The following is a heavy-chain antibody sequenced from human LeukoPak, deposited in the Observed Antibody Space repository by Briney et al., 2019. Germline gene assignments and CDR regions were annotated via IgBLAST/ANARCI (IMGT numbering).Heavy chain of an antibody. D-gene: IGHD6-13*01. Sequence: ASETLSLTCTVSGGSISSSNYYWGWIRQPPGKGLEWIGEINHSGSTNYNPSLRSLVTISVDTSKNQFSLKLSSVPAADTAVYYCARRTGYTSSWYFLRYFDYWGQGPLVTVSS. V-gene: IGHV4-39*07. CDR2: INHSGST. CDR3: ARRTGYTSSWYFLRYFDY. J-gene: IGHJ4*02. CDR1: GGSISSSNYY.